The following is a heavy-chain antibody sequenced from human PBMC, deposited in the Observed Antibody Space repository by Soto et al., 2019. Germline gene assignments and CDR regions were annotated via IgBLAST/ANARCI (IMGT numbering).Heavy chain of an antibody. CDR2: ISNDGFKT. Sequence: VQLVESGGGVVQPGGSLGLSCAASGFTFSRYSMYWVRQAPGEGLEWVSVISNDGFKTYYAYSVNGRFTVSRDNSKNMLYLQMNSLRPEDAGVYYCARETDWIPDYWGQGTLGTVSS. CDR1: GFTFSRYS. CDR3: ARETDWIPDY. J-gene: IGHJ4*02. V-gene: IGHV3-30-3*01. D-gene: IGHD5-18*01.